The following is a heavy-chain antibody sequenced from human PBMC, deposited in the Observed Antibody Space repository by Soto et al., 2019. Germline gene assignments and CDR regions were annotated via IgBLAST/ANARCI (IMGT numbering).Heavy chain of an antibody. D-gene: IGHD3-22*01. CDR1: GGTFSSYA. Sequence: SVKVSCKASGGTFSSYAISWVRQAPGQGLEWMGGIIPIFGTANYAQKFQGRVTITADESTSTAYMELSSLRSEDTAVYYCAREIREKVVVISRNLFYPRSQGTLVTVSS. V-gene: IGHV1-69*13. CDR3: AREIREKVVVISRNLFYP. CDR2: IIPIFGTA. J-gene: IGHJ5*02.